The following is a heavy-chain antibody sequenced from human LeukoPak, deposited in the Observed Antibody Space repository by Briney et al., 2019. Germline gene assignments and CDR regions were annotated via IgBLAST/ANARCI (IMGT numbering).Heavy chain of an antibody. J-gene: IGHJ5*02. Sequence: GGSLSLSCAASGITLSSYVLSWVRQAPGKGLEWVSAISGTGGSTYYADSVKGRFTISRDNSKNTLYLQMNSLRAEDTAIYYCAKGAPNYYGSKFDPWGQGTLVTVSS. CDR2: ISGTGGST. CDR1: GITLSSYV. V-gene: IGHV3-23*01. CDR3: AKGAPNYYGSKFDP. D-gene: IGHD3-10*01.